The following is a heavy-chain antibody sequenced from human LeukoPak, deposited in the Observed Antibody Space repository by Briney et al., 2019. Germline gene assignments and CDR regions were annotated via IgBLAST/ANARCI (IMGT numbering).Heavy chain of an antibody. CDR2: INPNTAGT. D-gene: IGHD2-8*01. V-gene: IGHV1-2*02. CDR1: GYTFTGYY. CDR3: ARGHLRYCTNGVCEHWFDP. J-gene: IGHJ5*02. Sequence: ASVKVSCKASGYTFTGYYIYWLRRAPGQGLEWIGWINPNTAGTKYAQKFQGRVTMTMDMSINTAYMELSRLRSDDTAVYYCARGHLRYCTNGVCEHWFDPWGQGTLVTVSS.